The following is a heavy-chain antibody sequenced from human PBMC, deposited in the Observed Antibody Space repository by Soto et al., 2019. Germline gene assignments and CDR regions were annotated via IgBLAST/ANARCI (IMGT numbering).Heavy chain of an antibody. J-gene: IGHJ4*02. V-gene: IGHV1-46*01. CDR3: ARVRGGGSEYFFDY. CDR2: INPSGGTT. D-gene: IGHD2-15*01. Sequence: ASVKVSCKASGYTFTRYNVHWVRQAPGQGLEWMAIINPSGGTTYCVQKFEGRVTLTTDTSTSTVYMELSSLRSDDTAVYYCARVRGGGSEYFFDYWGQGTLVTVSS. CDR1: GYTFTRYN.